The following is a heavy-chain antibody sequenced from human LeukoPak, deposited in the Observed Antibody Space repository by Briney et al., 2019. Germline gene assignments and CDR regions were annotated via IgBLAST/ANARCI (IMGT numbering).Heavy chain of an antibody. CDR1: GGTFSSYA. CDR3: ARVPPAKSRHGWFDP. J-gene: IGHJ5*02. CDR2: IIPIFGTA. V-gene: IGHV1-69*13. Sequence: SVKVSCKASGGTFSSYAISWVRQAPGQGLEWMGGIIPIFGTANYTQKFQGRVTITADESTSTAYMELSSLRSEDTAVYYCARVPPAKSRHGWFDPWGQGTLVTVSS.